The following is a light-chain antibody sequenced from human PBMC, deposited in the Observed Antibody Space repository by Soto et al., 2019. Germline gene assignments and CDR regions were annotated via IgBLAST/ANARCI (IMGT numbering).Light chain of an antibody. J-gene: IGKJ5*01. CDR2: GAS. Sequence: EIVMTQSPATLSVSPGERATPSCRASQSVSSNLAWYQQKPGQAPRLLIYGASTRATGIPARFSGSGSGTEFTLTISSLQSEDFAVYYCQQYNNWLLITFGQGTRLE. CDR1: QSVSSN. CDR3: QQYNNWLLIT. V-gene: IGKV3-15*01.